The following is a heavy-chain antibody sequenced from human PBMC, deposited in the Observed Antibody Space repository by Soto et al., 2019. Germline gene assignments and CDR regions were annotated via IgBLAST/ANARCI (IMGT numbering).Heavy chain of an antibody. CDR1: GYTFTSYD. CDR3: ARSVEWLASFDY. V-gene: IGHV1-8*01. J-gene: IGHJ4*02. CDR2: MNPNSGNT. Sequence: QVQLVQSGAEVKKPGASVKVSCKASGYTFTSYDINWVRQATGQGLEWMGWMNPNSGNTGNAQKFQGRITMTRNTSISTAYMEMSSLRSEDTAVYYCARSVEWLASFDYWGQGTLVNVSS. D-gene: IGHD6-19*01.